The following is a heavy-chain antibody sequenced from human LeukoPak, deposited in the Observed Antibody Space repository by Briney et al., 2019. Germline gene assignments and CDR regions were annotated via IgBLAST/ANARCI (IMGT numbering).Heavy chain of an antibody. CDR1: GYSFTNYW. Sequence: GESLKISCKGSGYSFTNYWVAWVRQMPGKGLEWMGIIYPDDSDTRYSPSFQGQVTFSADKFISTAYLQWSSLKASDSATYYCARRGIRDGYNYADYWGQGTLVTVSS. D-gene: IGHD5-24*01. J-gene: IGHJ4*02. CDR2: IYPDDSDT. CDR3: ARRGIRDGYNYADY. V-gene: IGHV5-51*01.